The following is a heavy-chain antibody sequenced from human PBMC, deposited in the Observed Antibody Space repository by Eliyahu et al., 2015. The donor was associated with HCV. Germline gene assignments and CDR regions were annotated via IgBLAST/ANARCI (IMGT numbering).Heavy chain of an antibody. CDR3: ARDYGDYDWFDP. V-gene: IGHV4-34*01. CDR1: GGSFSGYY. CDR2: INHSGST. J-gene: IGHJ5*02. Sequence: QVQLQQWGAGLLKPSETLSLTCAVYGGSFSGYYWSWIRQPPGKGLEWIGEINHSGSTNYNPSLKSRVTISVDTSKNQFSLKLSSVTAADTAVYYCARDYGDYDWFDPWGQGTLVTVSS. D-gene: IGHD4-17*01.